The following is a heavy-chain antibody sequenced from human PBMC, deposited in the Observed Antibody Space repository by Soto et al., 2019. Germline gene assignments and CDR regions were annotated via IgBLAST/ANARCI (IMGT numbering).Heavy chain of an antibody. D-gene: IGHD3-10*01. CDR1: GFTFSSYA. Sequence: GGSLRLSCAASGFTFSSYAMSWVRQAPGKGLEWVSAISGSGGSTYYADSVKGRFTISRDNSKNTLYLQMNSLRAEDTAVYYCAKDQSGYYGSGSYYYYYGMDVWGQGTTVTVSS. CDR3: AKDQSGYYGSGSYYYYYGMDV. V-gene: IGHV3-23*01. CDR2: ISGSGGST. J-gene: IGHJ6*02.